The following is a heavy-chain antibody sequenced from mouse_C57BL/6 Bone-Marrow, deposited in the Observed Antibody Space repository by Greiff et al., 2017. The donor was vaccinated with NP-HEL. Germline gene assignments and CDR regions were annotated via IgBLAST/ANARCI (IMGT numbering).Heavy chain of an antibody. Sequence: EVQLQQSGPELVKPGASVKISCKASGYTFTDYYMNWVKQSHGKSLEWIGDINPNNGGTSYNQKFKGKATLTVDKSSSTAYMELRSLTSEDSAVYYCAIQLRLTWGQGTTLTVSS. D-gene: IGHD3-2*02. CDR3: AIQLRLT. V-gene: IGHV1-26*01. CDR1: GYTFTDYY. CDR2: INPNNGGT. J-gene: IGHJ2*01.